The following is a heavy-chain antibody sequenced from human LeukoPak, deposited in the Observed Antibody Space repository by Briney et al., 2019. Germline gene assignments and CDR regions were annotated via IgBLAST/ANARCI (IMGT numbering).Heavy chain of an antibody. Sequence: SETLSLTCTVSGVSISSSNSYWGWIRQPPGKGLEWIGSIYYSGNTYYNASLKSQVSISIDTSKNQFSLRLTSVTAADTALYYCAKDFHRLGEFDAFDIWGQGTMVTVSS. D-gene: IGHD3-16*01. J-gene: IGHJ3*02. CDR2: IYYSGNT. V-gene: IGHV4-39*02. CDR3: AKDFHRLGEFDAFDI. CDR1: GVSISSSNSY.